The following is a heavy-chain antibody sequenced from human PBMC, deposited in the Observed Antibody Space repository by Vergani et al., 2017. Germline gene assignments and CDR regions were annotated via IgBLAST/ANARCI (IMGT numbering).Heavy chain of an antibody. J-gene: IGHJ3*01. CDR1: GGSISAGYYF. CDR2: ISASGNA. D-gene: IGHD6-19*01. Sequence: QVQLQASGPGRVKPSQTLSLTCTMSGGSISAGYYFWSWIRQPAGKGLEWLGHISASGNASHSPSLKTRVPMSGDTSKNQFSLTVTSVTAADTAIYFCARRSGGYSGGKVHPLRTAFDVWGHGTVVTVSS. CDR3: ARRSGGYSGGKVHPLRTAFDV. V-gene: IGHV4-61*02.